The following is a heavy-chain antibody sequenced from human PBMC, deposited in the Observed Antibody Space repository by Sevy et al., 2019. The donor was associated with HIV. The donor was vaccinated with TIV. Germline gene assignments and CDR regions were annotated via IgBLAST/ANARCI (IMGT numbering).Heavy chain of an antibody. V-gene: IGHV3-66*01. J-gene: IGHJ6*02. D-gene: IGHD3-22*01. CDR3: SRDRYYDAICYYYYYYGLDV. CDR2: IYSGGST. Sequence: GGSLRLSCAASEFSVTDNYMSWVRQAPGKGLEWVSTIYSGGSTFYADAVKGGFTISRDNSKNTLYLHMKSLMGEDTAAYYCSRDRYYDAICYYYYYYGLDVWGQGTTVTVSS. CDR1: EFSVTDNY.